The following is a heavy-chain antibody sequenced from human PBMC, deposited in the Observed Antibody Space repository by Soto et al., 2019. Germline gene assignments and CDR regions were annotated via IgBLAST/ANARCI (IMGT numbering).Heavy chain of an antibody. CDR2: IKSKTDGGTT. J-gene: IGHJ3*02. V-gene: IGHV3-15*01. CDR3: TKDRTAVWSGYPFSHDAFDI. D-gene: IGHD3-3*01. Sequence: GGSLRLSCAASGFTFSNAWMSWVRQAPGKGLEWVGRIKSKTDGGTTDYAAPVKGRFTISRDDSKNTLYLQMNSLKTEDTAVYYCTKDRTAVWSGYPFSHDAFDIWGQGTMVTVSS. CDR1: GFTFSNAW.